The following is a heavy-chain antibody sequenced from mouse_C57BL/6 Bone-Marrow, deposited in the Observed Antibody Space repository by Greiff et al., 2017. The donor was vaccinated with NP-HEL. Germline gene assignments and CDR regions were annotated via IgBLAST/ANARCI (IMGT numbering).Heavy chain of an antibody. CDR1: GFTFSDYG. D-gene: IGHD4-1*01. CDR2: ISSGSSTI. Sequence: DVKLVESGGGLVKPGGSLKLSCAASGFTFSDYGMHWVRQAPEKGLEWVAYISSGSSTIYYADTVKGRFTISRDNAKNTLFLQMTSLRSEDTAMYYCARPRTGAFDYWGQGTTLTVSS. CDR3: ARPRTGAFDY. V-gene: IGHV5-17*01. J-gene: IGHJ2*01.